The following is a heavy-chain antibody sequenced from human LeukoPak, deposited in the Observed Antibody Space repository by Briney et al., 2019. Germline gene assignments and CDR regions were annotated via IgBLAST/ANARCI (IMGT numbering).Heavy chain of an antibody. J-gene: IGHJ4*02. D-gene: IGHD3-22*01. V-gene: IGHV1-69*13. CDR1: GGTFSSYA. Sequence: SVKVSCKASGGTFSSYAISWVRQAPGQGLEWMGGIIPIFGTANYAQKFQGRVTITADESTSTAYMELSSLRSEDTAVYYCARDPFWYDSSGTNEAYNDYWGQGTLVTVSS. CDR2: IIPIFGTA. CDR3: ARDPFWYDSSGTNEAYNDY.